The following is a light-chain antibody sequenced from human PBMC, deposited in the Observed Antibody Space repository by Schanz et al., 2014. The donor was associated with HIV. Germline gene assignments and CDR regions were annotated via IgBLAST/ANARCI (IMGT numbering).Light chain of an antibody. CDR1: RSNIGTGFD. CDR3: SSYGGNYNLL. J-gene: IGLJ2*01. V-gene: IGLV1-40*01. Sequence: QSVLTQPPSVSGAPGQRVTISCTGTRSNIGTGFDVHWYQLLPGTAPKVLIFANTHRPSGVPDRFSGSKYGTSASLAITGLQDEDEADYYCSSYGGNYNLLFGGGTKLTVL. CDR2: ANT.